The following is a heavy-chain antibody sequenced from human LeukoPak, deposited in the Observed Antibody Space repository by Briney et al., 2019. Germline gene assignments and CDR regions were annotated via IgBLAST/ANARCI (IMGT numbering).Heavy chain of an antibody. CDR3: ARGGAFDGYNFPD. D-gene: IGHD5-24*01. CDR1: AGSVSSGSYY. J-gene: IGHJ4*02. CDR2: IHYSGST. V-gene: IGHV4-61*01. Sequence: ASETLSLTCTVSAGSVSSGSYYWSWIRQPPGKGLEWIGHIHYSGSTNYNPSLKSRVTISVDTSKNQFSLNLTSVTAADTAVYYCARGGAFDGYNFPDWGQGTLVTVSS.